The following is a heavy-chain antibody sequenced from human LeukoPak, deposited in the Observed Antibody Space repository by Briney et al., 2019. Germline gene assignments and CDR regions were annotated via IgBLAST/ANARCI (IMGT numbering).Heavy chain of an antibody. J-gene: IGHJ4*02. CDR3: AKAVRTVRGVIRYFDY. CDR2: NSGSGGST. Sequence: GGSLRLSCAASGFTFSSYAMSWVRQAPGKGLEWVSANSGSGGSTYYADSVKGRFTISRDNSKNTLYLQMNSLRAEDTAVYYCAKAVRTVRGVIRYFDYWGQGTLVTVSS. V-gene: IGHV3-23*01. D-gene: IGHD3-10*01. CDR1: GFTFSSYA.